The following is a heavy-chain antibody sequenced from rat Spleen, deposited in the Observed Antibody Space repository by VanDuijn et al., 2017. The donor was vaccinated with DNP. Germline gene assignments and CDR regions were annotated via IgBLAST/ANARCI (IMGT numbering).Heavy chain of an antibody. CDR3: ARWPGYNPPYAMDA. V-gene: IGHV3-3*01. D-gene: IGHD1-4*01. Sequence: EVQLRESGPGLVKPSQSLSLTCSVTGYSINRSYRWNWIRKFPGNKLEWMGSVNSAGTTNYNPSLKSRISITRDTSKNQLFLQVNSVTTEDTATYYCARWPGYNPPYAMDAWGQGTSVTVSS. J-gene: IGHJ4*01. CDR1: GYSINRSYR. CDR2: VNSAGTT.